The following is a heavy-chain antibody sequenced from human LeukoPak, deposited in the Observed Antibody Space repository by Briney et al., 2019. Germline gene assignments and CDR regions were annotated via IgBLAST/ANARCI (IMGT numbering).Heavy chain of an antibody. CDR3: ATDPKGQQWLPTFDY. CDR1: GYTLTELS. J-gene: IGHJ4*02. Sequence: GASVKVSCKVSGYTLTELSMHWVRLAPGKGLEWMGGFDPEDGETIYAQKFQGRVTMTEDTSTDTAYMELSSLRSEDTAVYYCATDPKGQQWLPTFDYWGQGTLVTVSS. D-gene: IGHD6-19*01. V-gene: IGHV1-24*01. CDR2: FDPEDGET.